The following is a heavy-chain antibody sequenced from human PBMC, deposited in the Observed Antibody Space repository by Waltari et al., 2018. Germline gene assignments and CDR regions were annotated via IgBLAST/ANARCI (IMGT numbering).Heavy chain of an antibody. CDR3: ARTGSGWLVPIDY. CDR2: INTDGSST. Sequence: EVQLVESGGGLVQPGGSLRLSCAASGFTFSSYWMHWVLQAPGKGLVWVSRINTDGSSTSYADSVKGRFTISRDNAKNTLYLQMNSLRAEDTAVYYCARTGSGWLVPIDYWGQGTLVTVSS. J-gene: IGHJ4*02. CDR1: GFTFSSYW. V-gene: IGHV3-74*01. D-gene: IGHD6-19*01.